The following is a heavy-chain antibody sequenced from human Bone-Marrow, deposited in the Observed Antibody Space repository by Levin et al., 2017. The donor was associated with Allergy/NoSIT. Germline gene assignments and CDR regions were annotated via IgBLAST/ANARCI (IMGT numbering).Heavy chain of an antibody. CDR3: ATVMDGSMHAFDI. CDR1: GFTFSNAW. Sequence: GGSLRLSCGASGFTFSNAWMSWVRQAPGKGLEWVGRIKRESDGGTTDYAAPVKGRFTISRDDSKNTLYLQMSSLKTEDTALYYCATVMDGSMHAFDIWGQGTMVTVSS. V-gene: IGHV3-15*01. D-gene: IGHD3-10*01. CDR2: IKRESDGGTT. J-gene: IGHJ3*02.